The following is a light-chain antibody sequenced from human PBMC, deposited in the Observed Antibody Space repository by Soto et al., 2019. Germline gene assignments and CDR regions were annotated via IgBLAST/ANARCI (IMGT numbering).Light chain of an antibody. CDR2: AAS. Sequence: IQMTQNPSSLSASVGDRVTITCRASQSISSYLHWYQQKPGKAPKPLIYAASSLQSGVPSRFSGSGSGTDFTLTISSLQPEDFATYYCQQSYSTPHTFGQGTKV. J-gene: IGKJ1*01. V-gene: IGKV1-39*01. CDR1: QSISSY. CDR3: QQSYSTPHT.